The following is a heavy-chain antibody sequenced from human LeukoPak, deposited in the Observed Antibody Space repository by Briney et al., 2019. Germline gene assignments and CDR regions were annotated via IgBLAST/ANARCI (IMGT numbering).Heavy chain of an antibody. J-gene: IGHJ4*02. CDR2: ISAYYGST. Sequence: ASVKVSCTASGYTFTSYGIIWVRQAPGQGLEWMGWISAYYGSTNYAQKLQGRVTMTTDTSTSTAYMELRSLRSDDTAVYYCARAESGSMTTVTTVDYWGQGTLVTVSS. V-gene: IGHV1-18*01. CDR1: GYTFTSYG. D-gene: IGHD4-17*01. CDR3: ARAESGSMTTVTTVDY.